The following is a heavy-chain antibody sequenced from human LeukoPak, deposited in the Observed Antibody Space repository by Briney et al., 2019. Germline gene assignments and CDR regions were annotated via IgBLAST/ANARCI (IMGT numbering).Heavy chain of an antibody. D-gene: IGHD2-21*01. CDR1: GFSFNKYA. V-gene: IGHV3-23*01. Sequence: GGSLRLSCAASGFSFNKYAMSWVRQAPGKGLEWVSAINSGGDAAMYADSVKGRFTISRDNSKNTLSLQMDSLRAEDTALYYCAKSDCGTIGCKLLNYWGQGALVTVSS. CDR3: AKSDCGTIGCKLLNY. J-gene: IGHJ4*02. CDR2: INSGGDAA.